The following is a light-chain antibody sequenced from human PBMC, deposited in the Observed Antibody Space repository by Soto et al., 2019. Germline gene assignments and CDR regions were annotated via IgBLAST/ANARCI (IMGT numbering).Light chain of an antibody. CDR1: QAVSTW. V-gene: IGKV1-12*01. Sequence: DIQMTQSPSFVSASVGDSVTITCRASQAVSTWLAWYQQKPGGAPRLLIYAASTLQSGVPSRFNGSGSGTDFTLTIRSLQPEDFATYYCQQSNSFPRTFGGGTKVDIK. CDR3: QQSNSFPRT. CDR2: AAS. J-gene: IGKJ4*01.